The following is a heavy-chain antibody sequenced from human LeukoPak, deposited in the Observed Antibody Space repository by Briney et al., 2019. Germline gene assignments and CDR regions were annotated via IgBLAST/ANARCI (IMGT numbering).Heavy chain of an antibody. J-gene: IGHJ6*02. D-gene: IGHD5-12*01. CDR3: ARHRSGYEAPYYYYGMDV. CDR1: GGSISSYY. CDR2: IYYSGST. V-gene: IGHV4-59*08. Sequence: KASETLSLTGTVYGGSISSYYRIWIRQPPGKGLEWIGYIYYSGSTKYNPSLKSRVTMSVDTSKNQFSLKLSSVTAADTAVYCCARHRSGYEAPYYYYGMDVWGQGTPVTLSS.